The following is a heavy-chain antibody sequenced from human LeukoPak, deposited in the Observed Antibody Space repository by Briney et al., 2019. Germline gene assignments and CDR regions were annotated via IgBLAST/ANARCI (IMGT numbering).Heavy chain of an antibody. Sequence: PGGSLRLSCAASGFTFSSYEMNWVRQAPGKGLEWVSYISSSGSTIYYADSVKGRFTISRDNAKNSLYLQMNSLRAEDTAVYYCARVGAEAIVVVITAWVDYWGQGTLVTVSS. V-gene: IGHV3-48*03. J-gene: IGHJ4*02. CDR3: ARVGAEAIVVVITAWVDY. D-gene: IGHD3-22*01. CDR1: GFTFSSYE. CDR2: ISSSGSTI.